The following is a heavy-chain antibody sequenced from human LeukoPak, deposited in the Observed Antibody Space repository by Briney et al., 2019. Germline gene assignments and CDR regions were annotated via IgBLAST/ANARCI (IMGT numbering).Heavy chain of an antibody. J-gene: IGHJ6*02. D-gene: IGHD5-24*01. CDR1: GFTFNTYE. V-gene: IGHV3-48*03. CDR2: ISSGGSFI. Sequence: GSLRLSCAASGFTFNTYEMNWVRQAPGKGLEWVSYISSGGSFIYYADSVKGRFTISRDNAKNSLYLQMNSLRAEDTAVYYCARRQFYYYGMDVWGQGTTVTVSS. CDR3: ARRQFYYYGMDV.